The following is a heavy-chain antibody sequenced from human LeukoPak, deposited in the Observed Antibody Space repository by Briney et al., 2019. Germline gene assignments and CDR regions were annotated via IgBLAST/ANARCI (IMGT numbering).Heavy chain of an antibody. CDR1: GGSFSGYY. CDR2: IYTSGST. CDR3: ARDHYYGSGSWGTDY. Sequence: SETLSLTCAVYGGSFSGYYWSWIRQPAGKGLEWIGRIYTSGSTNYNPSLKSRVTISVDTSKNQFSLKLSSVTAADTAVYYCARDHYYGSGSWGTDYWGQGTLVTVSS. J-gene: IGHJ4*02. D-gene: IGHD3-10*01. V-gene: IGHV4-4*07.